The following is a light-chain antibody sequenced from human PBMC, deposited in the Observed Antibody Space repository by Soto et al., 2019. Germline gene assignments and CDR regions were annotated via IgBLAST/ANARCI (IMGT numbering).Light chain of an antibody. CDR2: AAS. J-gene: IGKJ1*01. CDR3: QNYNSDPRT. Sequence: DVQLTQSPSSLSASVGDRVTITCRASRGISNYLAWYRQKPGTVPELLIYAASTLRSGVPSRFSGSGSVTDFTLTISSLQPEDAATYYCQNYNSDPRTFGQGTKVEI. CDR1: RGISNY. V-gene: IGKV1-27*01.